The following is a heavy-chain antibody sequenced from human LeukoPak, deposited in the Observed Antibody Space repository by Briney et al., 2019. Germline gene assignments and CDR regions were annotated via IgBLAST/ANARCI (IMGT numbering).Heavy chain of an antibody. CDR2: ISGSGGST. D-gene: IGHD2-15*01. V-gene: IGHV3-23*01. J-gene: IGHJ4*02. CDR3: AKAKKYCSGGSCYYFDY. CDR1: GFTFSRYA. Sequence: GGSLRLCCAASGFTFSRYAMSWVRQAPGKGLEWVSAISGSGGSTYYADSVKGRFTISRDNSKNTLYLQMNSLRAEDRAVYYCAKAKKYCSGGSCYYFDYWGQGTLVTVSS.